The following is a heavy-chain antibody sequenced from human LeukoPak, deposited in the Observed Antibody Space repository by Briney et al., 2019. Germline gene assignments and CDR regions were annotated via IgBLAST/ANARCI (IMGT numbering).Heavy chain of an antibody. V-gene: IGHV4-34*01. Sequence: SEALSLTCAVYCGSFSGYYWSWIRQPPGKGLEWIGEINHSGSTNYNPSLKGRVTISVDTSKNQFSLKLSSVTAADTAVYYCARDQTSKGDAFDIWGQGTMVTVSS. CDR3: ARDQTSKGDAFDI. J-gene: IGHJ3*02. CDR2: INHSGST. CDR1: CGSFSGYY.